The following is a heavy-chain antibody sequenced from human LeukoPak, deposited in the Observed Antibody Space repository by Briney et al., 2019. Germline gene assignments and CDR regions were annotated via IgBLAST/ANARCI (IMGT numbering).Heavy chain of an antibody. D-gene: IGHD6-6*01. V-gene: IGHV1-3*01. CDR3: ARSSSDTFDI. CDR2: INAGNGNT. CDR1: GYTFTNYA. Sequence: ASVTVSCTASGYTFTNYAMHWVRQAPGQRLEWMGWINAGNGNTKYSQKFQGRVTITRDTSASTAYLDLSSLRSEDTAVYYCARSSSDTFDIWGQGTMVTVS. J-gene: IGHJ3*02.